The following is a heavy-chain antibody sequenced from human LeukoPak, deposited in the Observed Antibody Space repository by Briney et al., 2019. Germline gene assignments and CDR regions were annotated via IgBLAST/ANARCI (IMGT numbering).Heavy chain of an antibody. J-gene: IGHJ4*02. CDR2: IIPIFGTA. Sequence: SVKVSCKASGGTFSSYAISWVRQAPGQGLEWMGGIIPIFGTANYAQKFQGRVTITADESTSTAYMELSSLRSEDTAVYYCARGPPPGYYFDYWGQGTLVTVSS. CDR1: GGTFSSYA. V-gene: IGHV1-69*13. CDR3: ARGPPPGYYFDY.